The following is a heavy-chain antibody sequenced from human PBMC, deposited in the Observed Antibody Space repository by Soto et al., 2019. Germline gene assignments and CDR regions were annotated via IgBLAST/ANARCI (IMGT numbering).Heavy chain of an antibody. CDR2: ISYDGSNK. J-gene: IGHJ4*02. D-gene: IGHD3-3*01. V-gene: IGHV3-30*18. Sequence: GGSLRLSCAASGFTFSSYGMHWVRQAPGKGLEWVAVISYDGSNKYYADSVKGRFTISRDNSKNTLYLQMNSLRAEDTAVYYCAKDWAVEPITIFGVVIMPYFDYWGQGTLVTVSS. CDR1: GFTFSSYG. CDR3: AKDWAVEPITIFGVVIMPYFDY.